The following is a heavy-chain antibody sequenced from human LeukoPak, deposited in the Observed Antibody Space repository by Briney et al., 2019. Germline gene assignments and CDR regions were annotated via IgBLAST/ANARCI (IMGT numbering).Heavy chain of an antibody. J-gene: IGHJ6*03. D-gene: IGHD6-13*01. Sequence: PSGTLSLICSVSDDSISIYYWSWIRQPPGKGLEWIGYIDHTGSTNYNAAFNRRVTISRDTSKNHFSLELSSVTAAATAVYFCARGRVSSSSWYSTYYYYFYMDVWGKGTTVTVSS. CDR2: IDHTGST. V-gene: IGHV4-59*12. CDR1: DDSISIYY. CDR3: ARGRVSSSSWYSTYYYYFYMDV.